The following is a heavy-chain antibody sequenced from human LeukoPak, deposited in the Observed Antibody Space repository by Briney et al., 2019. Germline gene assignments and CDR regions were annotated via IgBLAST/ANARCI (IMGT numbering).Heavy chain of an antibody. D-gene: IGHD2-21*01. CDR2: IIPIFGTA. J-gene: IGHJ4*02. CDR3: ASCVGFCDYRCDY. V-gene: IGHV1-69*13. Sequence: PRASVTVSCKASGGTFSSYAISWVRQAPGQGLEWMGGIIPIFGTANYAQKFQGRVTITADESTSTAYMELSSLRSEDAAVYYCASCVGFCDYRCDYWGQGTLVTVSS. CDR1: GGTFSSYA.